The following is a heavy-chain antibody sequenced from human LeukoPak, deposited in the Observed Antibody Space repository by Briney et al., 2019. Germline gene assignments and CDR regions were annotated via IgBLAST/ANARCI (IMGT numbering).Heavy chain of an antibody. CDR2: IYSGGST. V-gene: IGHV3-66*01. J-gene: IGHJ6*02. Sequence: GGSLRLSCAASGFTVSSNYMSWVRQAPGKGLEWVSVIYSGGSTYYADSVKSRSTISRDNSKNTLYLQMNSLRAEDTAVYYCARDLLGVANYYDSSGYSRSYGMDVWGQGTTVTVSS. CDR1: GFTVSSNY. D-gene: IGHD3-22*01. CDR3: ARDLLGVANYYDSSGYSRSYGMDV.